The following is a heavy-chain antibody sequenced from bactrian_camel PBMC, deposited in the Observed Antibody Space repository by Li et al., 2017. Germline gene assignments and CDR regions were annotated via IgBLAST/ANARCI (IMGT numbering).Heavy chain of an antibody. CDR1: GFTFSNYA. CDR2: IYTADGRT. J-gene: IGHJ4*01. CDR3: AKALGGGNYYTGEYNY. V-gene: IGHV3S30*01. Sequence: LQLVESGGGSVQAGGSLTLSCTASGFTFSNYAMSWVRQAPGKGLEWVSTIYTADGRTKSADSVKGRFTMSRDNAKNMLYLQMNNLKSEDTALYYCAKALGGGNYYTGEYNYWGQGTQVTVS. D-gene: IGHD2*01.